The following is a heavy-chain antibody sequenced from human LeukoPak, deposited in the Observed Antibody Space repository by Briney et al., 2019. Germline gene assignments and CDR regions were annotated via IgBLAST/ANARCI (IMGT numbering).Heavy chain of an antibody. CDR1: GDSISRGDYY. CDR2: IYYNGNT. CDR3: VRGVGATRGRFDP. V-gene: IGHV4-30-4*08. D-gene: IGHD1-26*01. J-gene: IGHJ5*02. Sequence: SETLSLTXTVSGDSISRGDYYWSWVRQPPGKGLEWIGYIYYNGNTYYNPSLKSRLTISVDTPKNQSSLKLSSVTAADTAVYYCVRGVGATRGRFDPWGQGTLVTVSS.